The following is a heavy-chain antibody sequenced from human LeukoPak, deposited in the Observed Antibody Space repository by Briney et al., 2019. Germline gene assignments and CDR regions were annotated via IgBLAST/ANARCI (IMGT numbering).Heavy chain of an antibody. V-gene: IGHV3-74*01. CDR3: ARASLWFGEALRGY. J-gene: IGHJ4*02. CDR1: GFTFSRHW. CDR2: INNDGSSA. Sequence: GGSLRLSCAASGFTFSRHWMHWVRQAPGKGLVWVSRINNDGSSANYADSVKGRFTISRDNSKNTLYLQMNSLRAEDTAVYYCARASLWFGEALRGYWGQGTLVTVSS. D-gene: IGHD3-10*01.